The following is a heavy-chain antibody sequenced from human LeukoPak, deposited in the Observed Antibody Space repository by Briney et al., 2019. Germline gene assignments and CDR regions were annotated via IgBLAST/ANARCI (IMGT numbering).Heavy chain of an antibody. CDR3: GRGSGSGEY. J-gene: IGHJ4*02. D-gene: IGHD1-26*01. V-gene: IGHV3-9*01. Sequence: GRSLRLSCAASGFTFDDYAMHWVRQAPGKGLEWVSGISWNSGSIGYADSVKGRFTISRDNSKNTLYLQMNSLRVEDTAVYYCGRGSGSGEYGGQGPLVTVSS. CDR1: GFTFDDYA. CDR2: ISWNSGSI.